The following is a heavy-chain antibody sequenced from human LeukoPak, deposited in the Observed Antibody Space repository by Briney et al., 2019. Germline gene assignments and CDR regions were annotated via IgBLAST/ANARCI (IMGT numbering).Heavy chain of an antibody. Sequence: GGSLRLSCVASGSTFTGYGIHWVRQAPGKGLEWVTVISYDGSNKYYADSVKGRFTISRDNSKNTLYLQMNSLRAEDTAVYYCATDLTVIGELTRFDYWGPGTLVTVSS. D-gene: IGHD1-26*01. CDR2: ISYDGSNK. J-gene: IGHJ4*02. CDR3: ATDLTVIGELTRFDY. CDR1: GSTFTGYG. V-gene: IGHV3-30*03.